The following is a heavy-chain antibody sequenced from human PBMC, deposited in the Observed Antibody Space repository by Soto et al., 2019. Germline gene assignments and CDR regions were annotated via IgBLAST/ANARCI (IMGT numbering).Heavy chain of an antibody. CDR2: ITPMFGKP. CDR3: AKATVAVIYGGHYYYGSDV. Sequence: QLVQSGAEVKKPGSSVKVSCKASGGTFSSYAFSWVRQAPGQGLEWMGGITPMFGKPNYAQKFQGRVTITADESTRTVYMELSSLRSEDTALDYCAKATVAVIYGGHYYYGSDVWGQGTTVTVSS. V-gene: IGHV1-69*12. J-gene: IGHJ6*02. CDR1: GGTFSSYA. D-gene: IGHD2-15*01.